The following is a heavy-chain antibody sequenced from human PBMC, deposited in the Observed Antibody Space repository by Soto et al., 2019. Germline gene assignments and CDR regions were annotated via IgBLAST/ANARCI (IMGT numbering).Heavy chain of an antibody. CDR1: GFTFSSYA. CDR3: AKDHPLGYCSGGSCYHNWFDP. V-gene: IGHV3-23*01. CDR2: ISGSGGST. D-gene: IGHD2-15*01. J-gene: IGHJ5*02. Sequence: GVSLRLSCAASGFTFSSYAMSWVRQAPGKGLEWVSAISGSGGSTYYADSVKGRFTISRDNSKNTLYLQMNSLRAEDTAVYYCAKDHPLGYCSGGSCYHNWFDPWGQGTLVTVSS.